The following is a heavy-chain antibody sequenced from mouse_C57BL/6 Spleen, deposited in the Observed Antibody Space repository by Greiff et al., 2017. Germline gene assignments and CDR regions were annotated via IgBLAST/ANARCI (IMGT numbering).Heavy chain of an antibody. CDR3: TPFYVSYWYFDV. V-gene: IGHV1-15*01. D-gene: IGHD1-1*01. J-gene: IGHJ1*03. Sequence: QVQLQQSGAELVRPGASVTLSCKASGYTFTDYEMHWVKQTPVHGLEWIGAIDPETGGTAYNQKFKGKAILTADKSSSTAYMELRSLTSEDSAVYYCTPFYVSYWYFDVWGTVTTVTVSS. CDR1: GYTFTDYE. CDR2: IDPETGGT.